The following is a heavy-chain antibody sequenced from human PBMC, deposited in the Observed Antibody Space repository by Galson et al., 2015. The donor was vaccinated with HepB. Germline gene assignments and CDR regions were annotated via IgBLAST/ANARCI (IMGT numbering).Heavy chain of an antibody. D-gene: IGHD1-26*01. CDR3: ARQDSGSYRLDAFDI. Sequence: SETLSLTCTVSGGSISSSSYYWGWIRQPPGKGLEWIGSIYYSGSTYYNPSLKSRVTISVDTSKNQFSLKLSSVTAADTAVYYCARQDSGSYRLDAFDIWGQGTMVTVSS. V-gene: IGHV4-39*01. CDR2: IYYSGST. J-gene: IGHJ3*02. CDR1: GGSISSSSYY.